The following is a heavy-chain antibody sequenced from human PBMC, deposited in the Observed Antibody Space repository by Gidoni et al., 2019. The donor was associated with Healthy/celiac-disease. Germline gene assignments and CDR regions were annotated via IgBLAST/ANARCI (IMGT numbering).Heavy chain of an antibody. V-gene: IGHV3-15*07. CDR3: TTDVRYNWNGGVLYYYYGMDV. CDR2: IKSKTDGGTT. J-gene: IGHJ6*02. CDR1: GFTFSNAW. Sequence: EVQLVESGGGLVKPGGSLRLSCAASGFTFSNAWVNWVRQAPGKGLEWVGRIKSKTDGGTTDYAAPVKGRFTISRDDSKNTLYLQMNSLKTEDTAVYYCTTDVRYNWNGGVLYYYYGMDVWGQGTTVTVSS. D-gene: IGHD1-20*01.